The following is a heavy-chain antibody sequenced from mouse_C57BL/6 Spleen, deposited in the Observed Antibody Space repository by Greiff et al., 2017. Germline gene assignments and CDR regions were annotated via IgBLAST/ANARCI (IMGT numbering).Heavy chain of an antibody. J-gene: IGHJ2*01. CDR3: ARGNYYGSSYLYYFDY. Sequence: VKLMESGAELVRPGTSVKVSCKASGYAFTNYLIEWVKQRPGQGLEWIGVINPGSGGTNYNEKFKGKATLTADKSSSTAYMQLSSLTSEDSAVYFCARGNYYGSSYLYYFDYWGQGTTLTVSS. D-gene: IGHD1-1*01. CDR2: INPGSGGT. CDR1: GYAFTNYL. V-gene: IGHV1-54*01.